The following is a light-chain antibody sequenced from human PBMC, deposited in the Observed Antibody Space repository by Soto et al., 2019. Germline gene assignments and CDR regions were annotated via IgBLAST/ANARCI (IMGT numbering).Light chain of an antibody. CDR2: DAS. Sequence: EIVLTQSPATLSLSPGERATLSCRASQSLSNYLAWYQQKPGQAPRLLIYDASNRATGIPARFSGSGSGTDFTLTISSLEPEDFALYYCQQRYNWPATFGGGTKVDIK. V-gene: IGKV3-11*01. J-gene: IGKJ4*01. CDR1: QSLSNY. CDR3: QQRYNWPAT.